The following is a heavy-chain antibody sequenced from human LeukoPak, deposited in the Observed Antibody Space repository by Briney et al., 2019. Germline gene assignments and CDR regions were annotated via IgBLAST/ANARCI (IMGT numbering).Heavy chain of an antibody. CDR1: GYTFTSYG. Sequence: ASVKVSCKASGYTFTSYGISWVRQAPGHGLEWMGWISAYNGNTNYAQKLQGRVTMTTDTSTSTAYMELRSLRSDDTAVYYCARGLRAYCGGDCYPFDYWGQGTLVTVSS. CDR2: ISAYNGNT. J-gene: IGHJ4*02. D-gene: IGHD2-21*02. V-gene: IGHV1-18*01. CDR3: ARGLRAYCGGDCYPFDY.